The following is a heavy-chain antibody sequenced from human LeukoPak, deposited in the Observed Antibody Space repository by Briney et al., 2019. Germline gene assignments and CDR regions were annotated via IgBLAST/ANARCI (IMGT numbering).Heavy chain of an antibody. CDR1: DGSISSGSYY. D-gene: IGHD3-3*01. CDR3: ARHGGLRFLEWPFDY. CDR2: IYTGGGT. V-gene: IGHV4-61*02. Sequence: SQTLSLTCTVSDGSISSGSYYWTWIRQPAGKGLEWIGRIYTGGGTTYNPSLKSRVTMSIDTSKNQFSLKLSSVTAADTAVYYCARHGGLRFLEWPFDYWGQGTLVTVSS. J-gene: IGHJ4*02.